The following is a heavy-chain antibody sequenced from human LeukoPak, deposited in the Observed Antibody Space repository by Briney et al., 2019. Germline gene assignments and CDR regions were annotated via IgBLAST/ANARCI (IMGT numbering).Heavy chain of an antibody. CDR2: IYYSGST. D-gene: IGHD1-26*01. V-gene: IGHV4-59*08. Sequence: PSETLSLTCTVSGGSISSYYWSWIRQPPGKGLEWIGYIYYSGSTNYNPSLKCRVTISVDTSKNQFSLKPSSVTAADTAVYYCAISSGSYFNFDYWGQGTLVTVSS. CDR3: AISSGSYFNFDY. CDR1: GGSISSYY. J-gene: IGHJ4*02.